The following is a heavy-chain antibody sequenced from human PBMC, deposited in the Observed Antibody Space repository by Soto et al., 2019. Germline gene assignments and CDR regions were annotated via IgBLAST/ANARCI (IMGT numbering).Heavy chain of an antibody. CDR3: AKDRTPVADYYFDY. Sequence: PGGSLRLSCAASGFTFSPYAMHWVRQAPGKGLEWVAVISGDGRDKYHADSVKGRFTISRDNSKNTLYLQMNSLRAEDTAIYYCAKDRTPVADYYFDYWGQGTLVTVSS. V-gene: IGHV3-30*18. CDR1: GFTFSPYA. CDR2: ISGDGRDK. D-gene: IGHD6-19*01. J-gene: IGHJ4*02.